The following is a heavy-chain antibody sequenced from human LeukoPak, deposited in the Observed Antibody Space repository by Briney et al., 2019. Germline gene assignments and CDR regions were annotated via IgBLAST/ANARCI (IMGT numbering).Heavy chain of an antibody. CDR2: INHSGST. CDR1: GGSFSGYY. Sequence: PSETLSLTCAAYGGSFSGYYWSWIRQPPGKGLEWIGEINHSGSTNYNPSLKSRVTISVDTSKNQFSLKLSSVTAADTAVYYCARQSIQLWSRPPYGMDVGGQGTTVTVS. J-gene: IGHJ6*02. CDR3: ARQSIQLWSRPPYGMDV. V-gene: IGHV4-34*01. D-gene: IGHD5-18*01.